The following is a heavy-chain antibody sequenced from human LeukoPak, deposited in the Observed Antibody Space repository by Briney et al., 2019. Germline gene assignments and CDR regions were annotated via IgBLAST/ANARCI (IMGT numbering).Heavy chain of an antibody. V-gene: IGHV3-23*01. J-gene: IGHJ4*02. Sequence: GGSLRLSCAASGFTFSSYAMSWVRLAPGKGLEWVSAISGSGDITYYADSVKGRFTISRDNSKNMVYLQMNSLRAEDTAVYYCAKDRPIVVVASFDYWGQGTLVSVSS. CDR3: AKDRPIVVVASFDY. CDR1: GFTFSSYA. D-gene: IGHD3-22*01. CDR2: ISGSGDIT.